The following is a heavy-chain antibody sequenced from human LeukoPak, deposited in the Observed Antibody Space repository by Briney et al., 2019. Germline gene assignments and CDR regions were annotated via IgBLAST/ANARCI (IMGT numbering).Heavy chain of an antibody. CDR2: IKQDGSEK. J-gene: IGHJ6*02. CDR1: GFTFSSYW. Sequence: GSLRLSCAASGFTFSSYWMSWVRQAPGKGLEWVANIKQDGSEKYYVDSVKGRFTISRDNAKNSLYLRMTSLRAEDTAVYNCAVSHMGYCSRTSCRGYYYYYGMDVWGQGTTVTVSS. D-gene: IGHD2-2*01. V-gene: IGHV3-7*05. CDR3: AVSHMGYCSRTSCRGYYYYYGMDV.